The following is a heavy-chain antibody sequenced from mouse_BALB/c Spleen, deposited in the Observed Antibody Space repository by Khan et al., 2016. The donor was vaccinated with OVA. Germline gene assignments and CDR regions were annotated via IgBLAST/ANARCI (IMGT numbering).Heavy chain of an antibody. J-gene: IGHJ1*01. V-gene: IGHV3-1*02. D-gene: IGHD1-1*01. CDR1: GYSITSGYS. CDR2: IHYSGTT. Sequence: EVKLLESGPDLVKPSQSLSLTCTVTGYSITSGYSWHWIRQFPGNKLEWMGSIHYSGTTNYNPSLKSRIPITRAPSKNKFFLQLNSVTTEDTATSYCARSGTTVVPYWYFDVWGAGTTVTVSS. CDR3: ARSGTTVVPYWYFDV.